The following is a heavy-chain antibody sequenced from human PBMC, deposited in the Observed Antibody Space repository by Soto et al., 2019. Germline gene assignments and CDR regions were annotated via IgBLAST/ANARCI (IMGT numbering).Heavy chain of an antibody. CDR1: GFTFSSYA. J-gene: IGHJ6*02. CDR3: ATRYCSGGSCYSTAYYYYYGMDV. D-gene: IGHD2-15*01. Sequence: GGSLRLSCAASGFTFSSYAMSWVRQAPGKGLEWVSYISSSGSTIYYADSVKGRFTISRDNAKNSLYLQMNSLRAEDTAVYYCATRYCSGGSCYSTAYYYYYGMDVWGQGTTVTVSS. V-gene: IGHV3-48*03. CDR2: ISSSGSTI.